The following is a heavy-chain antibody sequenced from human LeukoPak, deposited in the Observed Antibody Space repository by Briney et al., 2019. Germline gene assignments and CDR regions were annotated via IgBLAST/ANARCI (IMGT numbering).Heavy chain of an antibody. J-gene: IGHJ4*02. CDR3: ARHIAVAGGVFDY. Sequence: SETLSLTCAVYGGSFSGYYWSWIRQPPGKGLEWIGSIYYSGSTYYNPSLKSRVTISVDTSKNQFPLKLSSVTAADTAVYYCARHIAVAGGVFDYWGQGTLVTVSS. CDR2: IYYSGST. D-gene: IGHD6-19*01. V-gene: IGHV4-34*01. CDR1: GGSFSGYY.